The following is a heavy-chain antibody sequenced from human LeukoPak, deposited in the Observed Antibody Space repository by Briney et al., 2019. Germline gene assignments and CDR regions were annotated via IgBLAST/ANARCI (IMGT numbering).Heavy chain of an antibody. Sequence: GGSLRLSCAASGFTFSSYAMSWVRQAPGKGLEWVSAISGSGGGTYYADSVKGRFTISRDNSKNTLYLQMNSLRAEDTAVYYCAKRPLRVAGNNWFDPWGQGTLVTVSS. CDR3: AKRPLRVAGNNWFDP. V-gene: IGHV3-23*01. CDR2: ISGSGGGT. D-gene: IGHD6-19*01. J-gene: IGHJ5*02. CDR1: GFTFSSYA.